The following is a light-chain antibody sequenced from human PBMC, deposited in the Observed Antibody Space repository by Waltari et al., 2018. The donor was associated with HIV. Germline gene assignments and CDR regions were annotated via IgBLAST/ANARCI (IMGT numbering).Light chain of an antibody. J-gene: IGLJ2*01. CDR3: QSYESSLSASV. V-gene: IGLV1-40*01. Sequence: QSVLTQPPSVSGAPGQRVTISCTGSRSNIGAGYDVHWYQQLPGTAPKLLIYGKTNRRSGVLDGFVGYKSGTSASLDSTGLQAEDEADYYCQSYESSLSASVFGEGTKLTVL. CDR2: GKT. CDR1: RSNIGAGYD.